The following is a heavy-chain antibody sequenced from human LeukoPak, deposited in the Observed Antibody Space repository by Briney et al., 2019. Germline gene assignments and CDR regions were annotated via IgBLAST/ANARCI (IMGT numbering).Heavy chain of an antibody. D-gene: IGHD4-11*01. CDR3: ARVLYSNFPRMDV. Sequence: AETLSLTCAVYSGSFSGYYRSWIRQPPEKGLEWIGEINHSGSTNYNPALKSRVTISVDTSKNQSYLQLSSVIAADTAVYYCARVLYSNFPRMDVWGKGTTVTVSS. CDR1: SGSFSGYY. CDR2: INHSGST. J-gene: IGHJ6*04. V-gene: IGHV4-34*01.